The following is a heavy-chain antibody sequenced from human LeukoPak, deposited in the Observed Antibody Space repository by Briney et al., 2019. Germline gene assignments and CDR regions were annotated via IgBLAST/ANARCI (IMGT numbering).Heavy chain of an antibody. D-gene: IGHD3-22*01. V-gene: IGHV4-61*01. CDR2: IYYNGST. CDR1: GGSVRSGSYY. CDR3: ARQDTMIVAPPGAFDI. J-gene: IGHJ3*02. Sequence: PSETLSLTCTVSGGSVRSGSYYWGWVRQPPGKGLEWIGYIYYNGSTNYNPSLKSRVTISVDTSKNQFSLKLSSVTAADTAVYYCARQDTMIVAPPGAFDIWGQGTMVTVFS.